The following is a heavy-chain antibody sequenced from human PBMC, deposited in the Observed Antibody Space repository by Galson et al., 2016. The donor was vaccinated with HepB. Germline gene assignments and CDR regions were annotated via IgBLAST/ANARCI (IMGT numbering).Heavy chain of an antibody. CDR3: ARDPVGESHRACGGFDI. J-gene: IGHJ3*02. CDR1: GFTFRRFW. Sequence: SLRLSCAASGFTFRRFWMTWVRQAPGKGLEWVANIKEDGREQQYADSVKGRFTISRDNARNSLFLQMNSLRVEDTAVYYCARDPVGESHRACGGFDIWGQGTKVTVSS. D-gene: IGHD2-21*01. CDR2: IKEDGREQ. V-gene: IGHV3-7*03.